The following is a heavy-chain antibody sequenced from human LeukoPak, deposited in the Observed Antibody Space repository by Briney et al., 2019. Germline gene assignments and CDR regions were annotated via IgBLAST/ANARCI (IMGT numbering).Heavy chain of an antibody. Sequence: ASVKVSCKASGYTFTSYGISWVRQAPGQGREWMGWISAYNGNTNYAQKLQGRVTMTTDTSTSPAYLELRSLRSDDTAVYYCARQGVWWLRGDWFDPWGQGTLVTVSS. V-gene: IGHV1-18*01. CDR3: ARQGVWWLRGDWFDP. J-gene: IGHJ5*02. CDR2: ISAYNGNT. CDR1: GYTFTSYG. D-gene: IGHD1-26*01.